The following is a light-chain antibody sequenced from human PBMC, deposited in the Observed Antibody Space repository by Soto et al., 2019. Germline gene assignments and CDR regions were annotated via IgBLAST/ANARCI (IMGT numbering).Light chain of an antibody. V-gene: IGKV3-20*01. CDR1: QSVRSGY. J-gene: IGKJ4*01. Sequence: EIVLTQSPGTLSLSPGERATLSCRASQSVRSGYFAWYQQKPGQAPRLLIVGASSRATGIPDRFRGGGSGTDFTLTISRLEPKDFALYYCHQYDNSPLTFGGGTKVDI. CDR3: HQYDNSPLT. CDR2: GAS.